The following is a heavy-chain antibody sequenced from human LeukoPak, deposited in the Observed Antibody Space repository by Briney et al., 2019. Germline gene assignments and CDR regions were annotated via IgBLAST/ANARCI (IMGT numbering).Heavy chain of an antibody. CDR2: INSDGSSI. Sequence: PGGPLRLSCAASGFTISSHWMHWVRQGPGKGLVWVSRINSDGSSISYGDSVKGRFTISRDNAKNTLYLQMNSLRAEDTAVYYCAREDTTMDASSRLDYWGQGTLVTVSS. CDR1: GFTISSHW. J-gene: IGHJ4*02. D-gene: IGHD5-18*01. V-gene: IGHV3-74*01. CDR3: AREDTTMDASSRLDY.